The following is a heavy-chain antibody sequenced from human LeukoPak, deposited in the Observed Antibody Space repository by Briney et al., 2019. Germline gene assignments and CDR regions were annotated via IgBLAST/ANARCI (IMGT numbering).Heavy chain of an antibody. D-gene: IGHD3-10*01. Sequence: GGSLRLSCAASGFTFSSYAMSWVRQAPGKGLEWVSAISGSGGSTYYADSVKGRFTISRDNSKNTLYLQMNSLRAEDTAVYYCAKELWFGELLSYDAFDIWGQGTMLTVSS. CDR2: ISGSGGST. J-gene: IGHJ3*02. CDR3: AKELWFGELLSYDAFDI. CDR1: GFTFSSYA. V-gene: IGHV3-23*01.